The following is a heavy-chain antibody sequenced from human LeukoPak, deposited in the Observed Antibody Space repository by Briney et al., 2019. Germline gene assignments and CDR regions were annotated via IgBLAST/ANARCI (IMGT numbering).Heavy chain of an antibody. Sequence: SETLSLTCAVYGGSFSGYYWSWIRQPTGRGLEWIGEINHSGSTNYNPSLKSRVTISVDTSKNQFSLKLSSVTAADTAVYYCASSNDYSPFWGQGTLVTVSS. CDR2: INHSGST. CDR1: GGSFSGYY. V-gene: IGHV4-34*01. J-gene: IGHJ4*02. CDR3: ASSNDYSPF. D-gene: IGHD2-15*01.